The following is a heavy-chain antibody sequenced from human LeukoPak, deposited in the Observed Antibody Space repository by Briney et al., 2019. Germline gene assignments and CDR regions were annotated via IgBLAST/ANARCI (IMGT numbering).Heavy chain of an antibody. CDR1: GGSISSGSYY. J-gene: IGHJ4*02. D-gene: IGHD3-3*01. Sequence: PSETLSLTCTVSGGSISSGSYYWSWIRQPAGKGLEWIGRIYTSGSTNYNPSLKSRVTISVDTSKNQFSLKLSSVTAADTAVYYCARHSTSFGVVIIKGRVRGPFDYWGQGTLVTVSS. V-gene: IGHV4-61*02. CDR2: IYTSGST. CDR3: ARHSTSFGVVIIKGRVRGPFDY.